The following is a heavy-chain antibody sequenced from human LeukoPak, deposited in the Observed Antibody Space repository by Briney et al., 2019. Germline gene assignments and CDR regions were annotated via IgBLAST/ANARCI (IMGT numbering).Heavy chain of an antibody. CDR3: ARFSSGWYYFDY. Sequence: GGSLRLSCAASGFSFSRYWITWVRQAPGKGLEWVSYISSRSSHTNYADSVKGRFTISRDNAKNSLYLQMNSLRAEDTAVYYCARFSSGWYYFDYWGQGTLVTVSS. J-gene: IGHJ4*02. D-gene: IGHD6-19*01. V-gene: IGHV3-21*05. CDR2: ISSRSSHT. CDR1: GFSFSRYW.